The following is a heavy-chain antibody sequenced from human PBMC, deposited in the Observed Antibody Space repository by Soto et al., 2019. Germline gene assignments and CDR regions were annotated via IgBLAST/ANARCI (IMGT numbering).Heavy chain of an antibody. CDR1: GGSISSGGYY. CDR2: IYYSGST. J-gene: IGHJ6*02. Sequence: SETLSLTCTVSGGSISSGGYYWSWIRQHPGKGLEWIGYIYYSGSTYYNPSLKSRVTISVDTSKNQFSLRLSSVTAADTAVYYCARVMAMVTRTPGDLYYYGMDVWGQGTTVTVSS. CDR3: ARVMAMVTRTPGDLYYYGMDV. D-gene: IGHD5-18*01. V-gene: IGHV4-31*02.